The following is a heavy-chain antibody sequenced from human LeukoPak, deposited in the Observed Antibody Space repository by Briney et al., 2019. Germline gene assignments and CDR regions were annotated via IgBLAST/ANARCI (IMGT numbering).Heavy chain of an antibody. D-gene: IGHD4-17*01. J-gene: IGHJ4*02. CDR2: IIPILGIA. CDR3: AAEREDDYGDYVFDY. CDR1: GGTFSSHA. V-gene: IGHV1-69*04. Sequence: ASVKVSCKASGGTFSSHASSWVRQAPGQGLEWMGRIIPILGIANYAQKFQGRVTITADKSTSTAYMELSSLRSEDTAVYYCAAEREDDYGDYVFDYWGQGTLVTVSS.